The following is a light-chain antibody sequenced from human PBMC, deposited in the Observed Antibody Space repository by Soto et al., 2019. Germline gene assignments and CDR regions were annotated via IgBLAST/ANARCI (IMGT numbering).Light chain of an antibody. J-gene: IGKJ2*01. CDR2: GAS. V-gene: IGKV3-20*01. CDR1: QSVNSNY. Sequence: EIVLAQSPGTLSLSPGERATLSCRASQSVNSNYLAWYQQKPGQVPRPLIYGASIRAAGVPDRLSGSGSGTDFTLTISRVEPEDSAVYYCQQYGPSPHTFGQGTKLEIK. CDR3: QQYGPSPHT.